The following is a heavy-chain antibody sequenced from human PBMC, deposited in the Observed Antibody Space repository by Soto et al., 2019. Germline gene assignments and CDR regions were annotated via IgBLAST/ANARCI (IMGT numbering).Heavy chain of an antibody. CDR2: IYSGGST. J-gene: IGHJ3*02. V-gene: IGHV3-53*01. Sequence: GSLRLSCAASGFTVSSNYMSWVRQAPGKGLEWVSVIYSGGSTYYADSVKGRFTISRDNSKNTLYLQMNSLRAEDTAVYYCARGGILREFIFAAFDIWGQGTMVTVSS. D-gene: IGHD3-3*02. CDR3: ARGGILREFIFAAFDI. CDR1: GFTVSSNY.